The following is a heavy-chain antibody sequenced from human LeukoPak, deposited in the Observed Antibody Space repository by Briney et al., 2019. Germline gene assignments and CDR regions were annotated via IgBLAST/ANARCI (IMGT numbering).Heavy chain of an antibody. CDR3: ARDGKGYCSSTSCYTRGWFDP. J-gene: IGHJ5*02. Sequence: PGRSLRLSCAASGFTFSSYAMHWVRQAPGKGLEWVAVISYDGSNKYYADSVKGRFTISRDNSKNTLYLQMNSLRAEDTAVYYCARDGKGYCSSTSCYTRGWFDPWGQGTLVTVSS. V-gene: IGHV3-30-3*01. D-gene: IGHD2-2*02. CDR1: GFTFSSYA. CDR2: ISYDGSNK.